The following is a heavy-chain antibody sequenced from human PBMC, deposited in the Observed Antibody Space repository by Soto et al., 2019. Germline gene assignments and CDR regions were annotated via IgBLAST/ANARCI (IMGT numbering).Heavy chain of an antibody. CDR1: WITFSDCF. D-gene: IGHD2-15*01. V-gene: IGHV3-11*01. J-gene: IGHJ3*02. Sequence: GGAPIPCSAAPWITFSDCFLTWIRQAQRAGGEWVSENSSSATGIYYPDSVKGRFTIYRDTAKNSLYLQMSSLRAEATAVHFCARAYSDAFVIWGQGTMVTVSS. CDR2: NSSSATGI. CDR3: ARAYSDAFVI.